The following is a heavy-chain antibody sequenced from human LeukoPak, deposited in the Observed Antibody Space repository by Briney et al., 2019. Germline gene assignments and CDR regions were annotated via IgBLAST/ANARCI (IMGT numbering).Heavy chain of an antibody. CDR1: GFTFSSYG. CDR2: ISYDGSNK. D-gene: IGHD7-27*01. V-gene: IGHV3-30*03. Sequence: PGGSLSLSCEASGFTFSSYGMHWVRQAPGKGLEWVAVISYDGSNKYYADSVKGRFTISRDNSKNTLYLQMNSLRAEDTAVYYCARGPPNWGYDYWGPGTLVTVSS. CDR3: ARGPPNWGYDY. J-gene: IGHJ4*02.